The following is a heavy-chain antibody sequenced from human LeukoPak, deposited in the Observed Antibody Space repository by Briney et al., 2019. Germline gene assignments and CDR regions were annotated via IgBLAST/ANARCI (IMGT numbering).Heavy chain of an antibody. V-gene: IGHV4-39*01. J-gene: IGHJ4*02. CDR3: ARQYCNNGVCYSFDY. D-gene: IGHD2-8*01. CDR2: IYYSGST. CDR1: GDSITTGTSY. Sequence: SETLSLTCTVSGDSITTGTSYWGWIRQPPGKGLEWIGSIYYSGSTSYNPSLKSRVSISVDTSKNQFSQKLISVTAADTAVYYCARQYCNNGVCYSFDYWGQGTLVTVSS.